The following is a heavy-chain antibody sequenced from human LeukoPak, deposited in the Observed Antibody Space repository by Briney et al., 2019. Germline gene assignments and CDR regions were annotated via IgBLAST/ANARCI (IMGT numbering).Heavy chain of an antibody. CDR3: ARWVFDGDYVGYYYYGMDV. D-gene: IGHD4-17*01. CDR1: GGTSISYD. Sequence: SFKISCNAAGGTSISYDIIWGRQGLGQKLVCMVGIIPIFGTANYAQKFQGRVTITADESTSTAYMELSSLRSEDTAVYYCARWVFDGDYVGYYYYGMDVWGQGTTVTVSS. V-gene: IGHV1-69*01. CDR2: IIPIFGTA. J-gene: IGHJ6*02.